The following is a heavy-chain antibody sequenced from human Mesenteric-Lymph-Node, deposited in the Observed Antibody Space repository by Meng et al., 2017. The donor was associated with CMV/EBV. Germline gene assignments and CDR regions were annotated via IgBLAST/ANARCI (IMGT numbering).Heavy chain of an antibody. V-gene: IGHV4-30-2*01. J-gene: IGHJ4*02. D-gene: IGHD3-10*01. CDR3: ANDYGSGSYRFDY. CDR2: IFYTGST. CDR1: GGSVSNCDRS. Sequence: VLGGSVSNCDRSWGWVRQPPGRGLELLGYIFYTGSTYYHPSLKGRVTMSMDRSKNQFSLKLTSVTAADTAVYYCANDYGSGSYRFDYWGQGTLVTVSS.